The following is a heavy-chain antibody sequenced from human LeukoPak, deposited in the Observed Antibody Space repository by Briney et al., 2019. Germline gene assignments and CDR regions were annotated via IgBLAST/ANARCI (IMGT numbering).Heavy chain of an antibody. V-gene: IGHV6-1*01. Sequence: SQTLSLTCAISGDSVSSNSAAWNWIRQSPSRGLEWLGRTDLRSKWYNDSAVSVQRRITITPETSTYKFSLQLLSSTPEDTAVYYCARDGGPGAIGLCYMDVWRKGTTVTVS. CDR1: GDSVSSNSAA. CDR2: TDLRSKWYN. J-gene: IGHJ6*03. D-gene: IGHD2-2*01. CDR3: ARDGGPGAIGLCYMDV.